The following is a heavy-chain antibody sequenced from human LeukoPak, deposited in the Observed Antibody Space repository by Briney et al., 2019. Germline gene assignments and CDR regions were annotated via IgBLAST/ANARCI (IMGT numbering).Heavy chain of an antibody. V-gene: IGHV4-34*01. D-gene: IGHD2-15*01. J-gene: IGHJ6*03. Sequence: SETLSLTCAVYGGSFSGYYWSWIRQPPGKGLEWIGEINHSGSTNYNPSLKSRVTISVDTSKNQFSLKLSSVTAADTAVYYCARVYCSGGSCYRSYYYYYYYMDVWGKGTTVTISS. CDR2: INHSGST. CDR1: GGSFSGYY. CDR3: ARVYCSGGSCYRSYYYYYYYMDV.